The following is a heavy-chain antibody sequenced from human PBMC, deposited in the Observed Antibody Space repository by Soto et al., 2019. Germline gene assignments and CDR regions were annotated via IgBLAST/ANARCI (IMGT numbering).Heavy chain of an antibody. J-gene: IGHJ6*02. CDR2: INHSGST. CDR3: ARRIAPGYCSSTSCYTAGGWYYYYGMDV. D-gene: IGHD2-2*02. Sequence: SETLSLTCAVYGGSFSGYYWSWIRQPPGKGLEWIGEINHSGSTNYNPSLKSRVTISVDTSKNQFSLKMSSVTAADTAVYYCARRIAPGYCSSTSCYTAGGWYYYYGMDVWGQGTTVTVSS. CDR1: GGSFSGYY. V-gene: IGHV4-34*01.